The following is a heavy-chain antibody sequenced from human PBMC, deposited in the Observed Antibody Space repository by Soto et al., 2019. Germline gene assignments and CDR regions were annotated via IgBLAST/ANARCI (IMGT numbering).Heavy chain of an antibody. J-gene: IGHJ6*02. CDR3: AKSTGGTANGMGV. CDR2: ISWNSGTI. CDR1: GFSFDDYA. D-gene: IGHD2-8*02. V-gene: IGHV3-9*01. Sequence: EVQVVESGGGLVQPGRSLRLSCAASGFSFDDYAMHWVRQAPGKGLEWVSGISWNSGTIGYADSVKGRFTISRDNAKNSLYLQMNSLSAEDTALYYCAKSTGGTANGMGVWGQGNKVTVSS.